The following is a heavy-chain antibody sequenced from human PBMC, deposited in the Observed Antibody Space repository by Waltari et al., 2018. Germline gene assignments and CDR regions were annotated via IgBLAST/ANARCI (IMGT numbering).Heavy chain of an antibody. V-gene: IGHV1-18*01. Sequence: QVQLVQSGAEVKKPGASVKVSCKAPGYTFTTYGLSWVRQAPGQGLEWMGWISAYNGNTIYAQNLQGRVTMTTDTSTSTAYMELRSLRSDDTAVYYCVREISSSSIYSYYGMDVWGQGTTVTVSS. J-gene: IGHJ6*02. CDR2: ISAYNGNT. D-gene: IGHD6-6*01. CDR3: VREISSSSIYSYYGMDV. CDR1: GYTFTTYG.